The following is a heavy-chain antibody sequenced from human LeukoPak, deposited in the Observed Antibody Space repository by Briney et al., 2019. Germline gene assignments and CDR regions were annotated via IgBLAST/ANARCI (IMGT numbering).Heavy chain of an antibody. J-gene: IGHJ4*02. D-gene: IGHD1-26*01. V-gene: IGHV1-24*01. CDR2: LDSETGET. CDR3: ATMTTLVSGNEY. Sequence: ASVKVSCKVYGYTLTESSMHWVRQPPGKGLEWMGNLDSETGETIYTQKFQGRVTMTEDTSTDTIYMDLSGLKSEDTAVYYCATMTTLVSGNEYWGQGTLVTVSS. CDR1: GYTLTESS.